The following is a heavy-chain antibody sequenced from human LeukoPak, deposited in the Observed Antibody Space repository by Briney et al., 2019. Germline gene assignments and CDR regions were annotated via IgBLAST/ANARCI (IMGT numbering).Heavy chain of an antibody. J-gene: IGHJ4*02. Sequence: GRSLRLSCAASGFTFSSYGIHWVRQAPGKGLEWVAVMSYDGSTKYYADSVKGRFTISRDNSKNTLFLQMNSLRPEDTAVYYCAKEEIAYDSSGYEGYWGQGSLVAVSS. CDR1: GFTFSSYG. V-gene: IGHV3-30*18. D-gene: IGHD3-22*01. CDR3: AKEEIAYDSSGYEGY. CDR2: MSYDGSTK.